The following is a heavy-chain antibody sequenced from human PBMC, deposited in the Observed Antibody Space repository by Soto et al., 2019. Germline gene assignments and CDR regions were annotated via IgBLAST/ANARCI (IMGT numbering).Heavy chain of an antibody. CDR1: GGSFSGYY. V-gene: IGHV4-34*01. Sequence: QVQLQQWGAGLLKPSETLSLTCAVYGGSFSGYYWSWIRQPPGKGLEWIGEINHSGSTNYNPSLKTRVTISVDTSKNQFSLKLSSVTAAETAVYYCATGADIVVVPAAMTAGSPVDYWGQGTLVTVSS. CDR3: ATGADIVVVPAAMTAGSPVDY. J-gene: IGHJ4*02. D-gene: IGHD2-2*01. CDR2: INHSGST.